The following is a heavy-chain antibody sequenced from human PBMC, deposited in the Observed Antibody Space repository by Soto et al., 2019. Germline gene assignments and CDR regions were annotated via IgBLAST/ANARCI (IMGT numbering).Heavy chain of an antibody. CDR1: GGSISSGGYY. J-gene: IGHJ4*02. V-gene: IGHV4-31*03. Sequence: SETLSLTCTVSGGSISSGGYYWSRIRQHPGKGLEWIGYIYYSGSTYYNPSLKSRVTISVDKSKKYFSLNLTSVTAADTAVYYCARVYSGSYSDSWGQGTLVTVSS. CDR3: ARVYSGSYSDS. CDR2: IYYSGST. D-gene: IGHD1-26*01.